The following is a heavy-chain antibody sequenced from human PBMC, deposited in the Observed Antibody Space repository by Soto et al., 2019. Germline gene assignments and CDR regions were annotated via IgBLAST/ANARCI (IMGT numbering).Heavy chain of an antibody. CDR3: ARPRMGIAARPQLDY. Sequence: GGSLRLSCAASGFTFSSYAMSWVRQAPGKGLEWVSGIGESRGVTYYADSVKGRFTISRDNSKNTLYLQMNSLRAEDTAVYYCARPRMGIAARPQLDYWGQGTLVTVSS. CDR2: IGESRGVT. CDR1: GFTFSSYA. V-gene: IGHV3-23*01. J-gene: IGHJ4*02. D-gene: IGHD6-6*01.